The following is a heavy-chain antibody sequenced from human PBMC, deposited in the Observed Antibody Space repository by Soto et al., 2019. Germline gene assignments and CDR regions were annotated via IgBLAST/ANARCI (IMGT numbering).Heavy chain of an antibody. Sequence: ASVKVSCKASGYTFTSYDINWVRQATGQGLEWMGRMSPNSGNTGYAQKFQGRVTMTRNTSISTAYMELSSLRSEDTAVYYCARGYCSGGSCYWFDPWGQGTLVTVSS. V-gene: IGHV1-8*01. CDR1: GYTFTSYD. J-gene: IGHJ5*02. CDR2: MSPNSGNT. D-gene: IGHD2-15*01. CDR3: ARGYCSGGSCYWFDP.